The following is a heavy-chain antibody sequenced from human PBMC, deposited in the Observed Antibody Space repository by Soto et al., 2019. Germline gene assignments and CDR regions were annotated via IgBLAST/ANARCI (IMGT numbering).Heavy chain of an antibody. V-gene: IGHV1-24*01. CDR1: GYTLTELS. CDR3: ATDGNGDSDAFDI. CDR2: FDPEDGET. D-gene: IGHD4-17*01. Sequence: ASVKVSCKVSGYTLTELSMHWVRQAPGKGLEWMGGFDPEDGETIYAQKFQGRATMTEDTSTDTAYMELSSLRSEDTAVYYCATDGNGDSDAFDIWGQGTMVTVSS. J-gene: IGHJ3*02.